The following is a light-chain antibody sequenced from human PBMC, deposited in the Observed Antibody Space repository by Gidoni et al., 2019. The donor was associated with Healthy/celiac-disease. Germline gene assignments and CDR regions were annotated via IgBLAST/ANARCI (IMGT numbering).Light chain of an antibody. CDR2: AAS. Sequence: DIQMTQSPSSLSASVGDRVTITCRASQSISSYLNWYQQKPGKAPKLLLYAASSLQSGVPSMFSGGGSATFFTLTISMLQPEVFTTYYCQHSYSTPTFGQGTKLEIK. J-gene: IGKJ2*01. CDR1: QSISSY. CDR3: QHSYSTPT. V-gene: IGKV1-39*01.